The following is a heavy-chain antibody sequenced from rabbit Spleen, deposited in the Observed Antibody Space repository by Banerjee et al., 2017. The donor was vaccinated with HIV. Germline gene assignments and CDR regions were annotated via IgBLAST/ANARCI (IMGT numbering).Heavy chain of an antibody. Sequence: QLEESAGGLVQPGGSLKLSCKASGFTLSNYYMNWVRQAPGKGLEWIGYIDPVFGITYYANWVNGRFSISRENAQNTVFLQMTSLTAADTATYFCARDLPGIIGWNFNLWGPGTLVTVS. CDR1: GFTLSNYY. V-gene: IGHV1S7*01. J-gene: IGHJ4*01. CDR3: ARDLPGIIGWNFNL. CDR2: IDPVFGIT. D-gene: IGHD1-1*01.